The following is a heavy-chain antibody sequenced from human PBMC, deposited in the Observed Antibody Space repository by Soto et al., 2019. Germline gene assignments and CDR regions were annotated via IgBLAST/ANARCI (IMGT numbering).Heavy chain of an antibody. V-gene: IGHV1-69*02. D-gene: IGHD3-9*01. J-gene: IGHJ4*02. Sequence: QVQLVQSGAEVKKPGSSVKVSCKASGGTFSSYTISWVRQAPGQGLEWMGRIIPILGIANYAQKFQGRVTITADKSTSTAYMELSSLRSEDTAVYYCAGGRGYDILTGSFDYWGQGTLVTVSS. CDR2: IIPILGIA. CDR1: GGTFSSYT. CDR3: AGGRGYDILTGSFDY.